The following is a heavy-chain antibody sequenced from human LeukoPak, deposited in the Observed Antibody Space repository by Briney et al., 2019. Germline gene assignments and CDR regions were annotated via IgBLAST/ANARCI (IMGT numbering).Heavy chain of an antibody. D-gene: IGHD6-13*01. J-gene: IGHJ4*02. V-gene: IGHV3-23*01. CDR3: AKGPYTSSWYEY. Sequence: GGSLRLSCAASGFTFSSYAMSWVRQAPGKGLEWVSALSGSGGSTYYAHSVKGRFVISRDNSKNTLYLQMTSLRVEDTVVYYCAKGPYTSSWYEYWGQGTLVTVSS. CDR1: GFTFSSYA. CDR2: LSGSGGST.